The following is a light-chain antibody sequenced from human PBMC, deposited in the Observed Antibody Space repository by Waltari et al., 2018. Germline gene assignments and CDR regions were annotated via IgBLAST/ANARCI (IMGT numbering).Light chain of an antibody. CDR1: SSNIGAGFD. V-gene: IGLV1-40*01. CDR3: QSYDISLSAYV. Sequence: QSVLTQPPSLAGAPGQRVTISCAGNSSNIGAGFDVHWYQQFPGSAPRLLISVNNNRPSGVPDRFSASKSGTSASLAVSGLQAQDEADYYCQSYDISLSAYVFDGGTKLTVL. J-gene: IGLJ3*02. CDR2: VNN.